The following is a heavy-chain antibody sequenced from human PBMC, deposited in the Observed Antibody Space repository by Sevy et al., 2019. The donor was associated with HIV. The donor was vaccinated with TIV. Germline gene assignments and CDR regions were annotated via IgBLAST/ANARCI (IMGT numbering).Heavy chain of an antibody. CDR2: IRSSGNNE. Sequence: GGSLRLSCAASGFIFSDYYMSWIRQSPGEGLEWISYIRSSGNNEFYSDSVKGRFTIFRDNAKKSLYLQMNHLRDEDTAVYYGVRGPQATQQSGSYHWSSFDLWGQGSLVTVSS. J-gene: IGHJ4*02. CDR1: GFIFSDYY. CDR3: VRGPQATQQSGSYHWSSFDL. D-gene: IGHD1-1*01. V-gene: IGHV3-11*01.